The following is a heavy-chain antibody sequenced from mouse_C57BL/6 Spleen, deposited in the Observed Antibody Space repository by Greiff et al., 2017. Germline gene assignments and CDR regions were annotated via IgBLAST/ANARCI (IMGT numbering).Heavy chain of an antibody. V-gene: IGHV1-81*01. J-gene: IGHJ4*01. D-gene: IGHD2-4*01. CDR2: IYPRSGNT. Sequence: QVQLQQSGAELARPGASVKLSCKASGYTFTSYGISWVKQRTGQGLEWIGEIYPRSGNTYYNEKFKGKATLTADKSSSTAYMELRSLTSEDSAVYFCARASTMITTRGYYYAMDYWGQGTSVTVSS. CDR1: GYTFTSYG. CDR3: ARASTMITTRGYYYAMDY.